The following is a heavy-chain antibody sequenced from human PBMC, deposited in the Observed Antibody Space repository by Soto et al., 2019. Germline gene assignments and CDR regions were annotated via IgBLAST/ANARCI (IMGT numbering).Heavy chain of an antibody. CDR1: GFTFSSYG. CDR2: ISYDGSNK. V-gene: IGHV3-33*05. Sequence: SGFTFSSYGMHWVRQAPGKGLEWVAVISYDGSNKYYADSVKGRFTISRDNSKNTLYLQMNSLRAEDTAVYYCASNSGSYESGYWGQGTLVTVSS. CDR3: ASNSGSYESGY. J-gene: IGHJ4*02. D-gene: IGHD1-26*01.